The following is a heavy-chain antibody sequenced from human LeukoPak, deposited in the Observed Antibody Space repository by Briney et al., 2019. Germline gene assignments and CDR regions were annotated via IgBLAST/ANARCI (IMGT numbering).Heavy chain of an antibody. CDR2: MNPNSGNT. CDR1: GYTFTSYD. J-gene: IGHJ5*02. V-gene: IGHV1-8*01. CDR3: ARGRTSSSWYSDFDP. Sequence: GASVKVSCKASGYTFTSYDINWVRQATGQGLEWMGWMNPNSGNTGYAQKFQGRVTMTRNTSISTAYMELSSLRSEDTAVYYCARGRTSSSWYSDFDPWGQGTPVTVSS. D-gene: IGHD6-13*01.